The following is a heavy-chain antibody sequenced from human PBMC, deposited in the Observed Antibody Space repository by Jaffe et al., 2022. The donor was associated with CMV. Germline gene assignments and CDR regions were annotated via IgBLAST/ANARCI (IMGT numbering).Heavy chain of an antibody. CDR2: ISGSGEST. D-gene: IGHD5-12*01. V-gene: IGHV3-23*04. J-gene: IGHJ3*02. CDR3: AREDGYKENPFDI. CDR1: GITFNNYG. Sequence: EVQLVESGGGLVQPGGSLRLSCAASGITFNNYGMGWVRQAPGRGLQWVSSISGSGESTYYADSVKGRFTISRDDSRKTLFLQMNSLRTEDSAVYYCAREDGYKENPFDIWGQGTMVTVS.